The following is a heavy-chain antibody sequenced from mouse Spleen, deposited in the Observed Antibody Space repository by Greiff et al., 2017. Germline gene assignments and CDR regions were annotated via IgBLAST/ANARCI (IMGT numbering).Heavy chain of an antibody. J-gene: IGHJ3*01. D-gene: IGHD2-5*01. CDR2: INSNGGST. Sequence: EVQLVESGGGLVKPGGSLKLSCAASGFTFSSYAMSWVRQTPEKRLEWVAAINSNGGSTYYPDTVKDRFTISRDNAKNTLYLQMSSLRFEDTALYYCARQRDYSNYLATWFAYWGQGTLVTVSA. CDR3: ARQRDYSNYLATWFAY. CDR1: GFTFSSYA. V-gene: IGHV5-6-2*01.